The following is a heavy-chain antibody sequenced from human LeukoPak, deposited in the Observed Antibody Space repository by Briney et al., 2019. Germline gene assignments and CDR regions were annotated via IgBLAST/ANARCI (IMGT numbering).Heavy chain of an antibody. CDR3: ARAVGVTTSRNNWFDP. Sequence: GESLKISCKGSGYSFSSYSIVWVRQMPGKGLEWMGIIYPGDSDTRYSPSFQGQVTISADKSISTAYLQWSSLKASDTAMYYCARAVGVTTSRNNWFDPWGQGTLVTVSS. V-gene: IGHV5-51*01. CDR2: IYPGDSDT. D-gene: IGHD2-21*02. J-gene: IGHJ5*02. CDR1: GYSFSSYS.